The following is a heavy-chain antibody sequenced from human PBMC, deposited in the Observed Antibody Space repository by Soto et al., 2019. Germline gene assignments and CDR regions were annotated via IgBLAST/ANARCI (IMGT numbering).Heavy chain of an antibody. CDR3: AKGDSSSLNWFDS. D-gene: IGHD2-21*01. J-gene: IGHJ5*01. Sequence: EVQLLESGGGLVQPGGSLRLSCAASGFTFSSYAMSWVRQAPGKGLEWVSTISGSGDSTFYADSVRGRFTLSRDNSKNTLFLQMTNRRAEATALFYCAKGDSSSLNWFDSWGQGSLVTVSS. CDR1: GFTFSSYA. CDR2: ISGSGDST. V-gene: IGHV3-23*01.